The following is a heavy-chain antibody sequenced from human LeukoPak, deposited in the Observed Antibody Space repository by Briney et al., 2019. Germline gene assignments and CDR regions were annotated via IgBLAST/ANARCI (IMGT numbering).Heavy chain of an antibody. CDR3: ASGPKIAAATNDY. CDR1: GFTVSSNY. Sequence: GGSLRLSCAASGFTVSSNYMSWVRQAPGKGLEWVSVIYSGGSTYYADSVKGRFTISRDNAKNSLYLQMNSLRAEDTAVYYCASGPKIAAATNDYWGQGTLVTVSS. J-gene: IGHJ4*02. D-gene: IGHD6-13*01. V-gene: IGHV3-53*01. CDR2: IYSGGST.